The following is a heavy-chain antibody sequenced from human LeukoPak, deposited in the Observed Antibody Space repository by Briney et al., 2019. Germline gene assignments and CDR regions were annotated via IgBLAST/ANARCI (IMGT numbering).Heavy chain of an antibody. CDR1: GYTFTGYY. CDR3: ARGRPAAIYFDY. D-gene: IGHD2-2*01. CDR2: INPNSGGT. Sequence: ASVKVSCKASGYTFTGYYMHCVRQAPGQGLEWMGWINPNSGGTNYAQKFQGRVTMTRDTSISTAYMELSRLRSDDTAVYYCARGRPAAIYFDYWGQGPLVTVSS. J-gene: IGHJ4*02. V-gene: IGHV1-2*02.